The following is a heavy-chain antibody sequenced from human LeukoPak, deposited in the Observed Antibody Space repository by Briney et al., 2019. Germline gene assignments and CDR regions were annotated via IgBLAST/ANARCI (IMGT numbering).Heavy chain of an antibody. CDR3: ARADRAFGELLAYYMDV. CDR1: GYTFTGYY. Sequence: ASVKVSCKASGYTFTGYYMHWVRQAPGQGLEWMGRINPDSGGTNYAQKFQGRVTMTRDTSISTAYMELSRLRSDDTAVYYCARADRAFGELLAYYMDVWGKGTTVTVSS. V-gene: IGHV1-2*06. J-gene: IGHJ6*03. CDR2: INPDSGGT. D-gene: IGHD3-10*01.